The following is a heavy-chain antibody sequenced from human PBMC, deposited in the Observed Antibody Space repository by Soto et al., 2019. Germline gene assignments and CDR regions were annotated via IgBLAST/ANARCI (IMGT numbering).Heavy chain of an antibody. Sequence: PGGSLRLSCAASGFIFSNAWMSWVRQAPGKGLEWVGRIKSKTDGGSTDYAAPVKGRFTISRDDSKNTLYLQMNSLKAEDTAVYYCTTDLIPHYDNVWVYYYFDSWGQGTLVTVSS. D-gene: IGHD3-16*01. J-gene: IGHJ4*02. CDR3: TTDLIPHYDNVWVYYYFDS. V-gene: IGHV3-15*01. CDR1: GFIFSNAW. CDR2: IKSKTDGGST.